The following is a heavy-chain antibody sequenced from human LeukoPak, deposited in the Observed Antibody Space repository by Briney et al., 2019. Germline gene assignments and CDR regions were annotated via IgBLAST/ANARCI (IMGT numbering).Heavy chain of an antibody. CDR1: GGSISTSNYY. CDR3: ASRGYDYDSSGYYFDY. CDR2: IYYSGST. V-gene: IGHV4-39*01. J-gene: IGHJ4*02. D-gene: IGHD3-22*01. Sequence: SETLSLTCTVSGGSISTSNYYWGWIRQPPGKGLEWIGNIYYSGSTYYNPSLKSRVSISADTTKNQFSLKLRSVPAADTAVYYCASRGYDYDSSGYYFDYWGQGTLVTVSS.